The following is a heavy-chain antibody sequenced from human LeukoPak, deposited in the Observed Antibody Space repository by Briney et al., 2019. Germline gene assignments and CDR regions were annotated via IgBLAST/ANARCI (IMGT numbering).Heavy chain of an antibody. D-gene: IGHD6-6*01. Sequence: SGTLSLTCSVSGGSMSTYYWSWIRQPPGRGLEWIGYISYSGSTNYNPSLTSRVTISVDTSKNQFSLKLSSVTAADTAVYYCARSIAVWGRVDPWGQGTLVTVSS. CDR2: ISYSGST. V-gene: IGHV4-59*12. CDR3: ARSIAVWGRVDP. CDR1: GGSMSTYY. J-gene: IGHJ5*02.